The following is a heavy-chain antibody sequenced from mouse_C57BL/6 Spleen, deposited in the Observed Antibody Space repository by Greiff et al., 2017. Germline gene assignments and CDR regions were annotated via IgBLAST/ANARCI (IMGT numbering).Heavy chain of an antibody. CDR1: GYTFTSYW. V-gene: IGHV1-64*01. J-gene: IGHJ4*01. Sequence: QVQLQQSGAELVKPGASVKLSCKASGYTFTSYWMHWVKQRPGQGLEWIGMIHPNSGSTNYNEKFKSKATLTVDKSSSTAYMQLSSLTSEDSAVYYCARTDYYGSRFAMDYWGQGTSVTVSS. D-gene: IGHD1-1*01. CDR3: ARTDYYGSRFAMDY. CDR2: IHPNSGST.